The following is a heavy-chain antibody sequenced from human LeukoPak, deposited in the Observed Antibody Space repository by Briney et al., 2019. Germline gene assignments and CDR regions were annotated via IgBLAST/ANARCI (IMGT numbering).Heavy chain of an antibody. J-gene: IGHJ5*02. CDR2: SGNAGDT. Sequence: PGGSLRLSCAASGFTFDVSAMNWVRQAPGKGLEWVSASGNAGDTYYADSVKGRFTISRDNSKKMLFLQMTSLRAEDTAVYYCARVRGDIGPFVPWGQGTLVTVSS. CDR1: GFTFDVSA. V-gene: IGHV3-23*01. CDR3: ARVRGDIGPFVP. D-gene: IGHD3-10*01.